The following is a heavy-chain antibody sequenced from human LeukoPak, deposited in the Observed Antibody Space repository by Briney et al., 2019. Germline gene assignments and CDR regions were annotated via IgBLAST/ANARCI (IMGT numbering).Heavy chain of an antibody. CDR2: ISSSSSYI. CDR3: ARDFAGRSGYAGDY. CDR1: GFTFSSYS. Sequence: GGSLRLSCAASGFTFSSYSMNWVRQAPGKGLEWVSSISSSSSYIYYADSVKGRFTISRDNAKNSLYLQMNSLRAEDTAVYYCARDFAGRSGYAGDYWGQGTLVTVSS. J-gene: IGHJ4*02. D-gene: IGHD5-12*01. V-gene: IGHV3-21*01.